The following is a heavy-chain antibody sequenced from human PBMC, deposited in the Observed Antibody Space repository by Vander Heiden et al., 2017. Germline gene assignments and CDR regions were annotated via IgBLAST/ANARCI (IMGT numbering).Heavy chain of an antibody. D-gene: IGHD3-22*01. CDR1: GFTFTRYW. CDR2: INVDGSSA. Sequence: EVQLVESGGGLVQRGESLRFSCAASGFTFTRYWMHWVRQAPGKGLVWVSHINVDGSSATYADAVKGRFTISRDNAKNTLYLQMNSLRAEDTAVYYCVRDMYDSSGYYEALDAYWGQGTLVTVSA. J-gene: IGHJ4*02. CDR3: VRDMYDSSGYYEALDAY. V-gene: IGHV3-74*03.